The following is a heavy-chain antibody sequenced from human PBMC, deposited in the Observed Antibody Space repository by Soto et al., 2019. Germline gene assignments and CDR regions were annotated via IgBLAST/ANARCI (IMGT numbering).Heavy chain of an antibody. V-gene: IGHV4-31*03. CDR3: ASADVSLRH. Sequence: SETLSVTCTVSGGCNSSGGYYWSWLRQQGGKGLEWIGYIYYSGSTYYNPSLKSRVTISVDTSKNQFSLKLSSVTAADTAVYYCASADVSLRHCGQGILVSVS. J-gene: IGHJ4*02. CDR2: IYYSGST. CDR1: GGCNSSGGYY.